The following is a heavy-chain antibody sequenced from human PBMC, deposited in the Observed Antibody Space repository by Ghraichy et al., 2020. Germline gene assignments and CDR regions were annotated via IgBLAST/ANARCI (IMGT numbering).Heavy chain of an antibody. CDR2: ISSNGGST. D-gene: IGHD3-10*01. J-gene: IGHJ4*02. V-gene: IGHV3-64*01. Sequence: GGSLRLSCAASGFTFSSYPMHWVRQAPGKGLEYVSAISSNGGSTYYANSVKGRFTISRDNSKKTLYLQMGSLRAEDMAVYYCARSVGGVIIPYFDYWGQGTLVTVSS. CDR1: GFTFSSYP. CDR3: ARSVGGVIIPYFDY.